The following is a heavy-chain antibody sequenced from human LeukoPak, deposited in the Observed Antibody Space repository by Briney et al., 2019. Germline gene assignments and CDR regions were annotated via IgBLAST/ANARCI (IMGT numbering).Heavy chain of an antibody. V-gene: IGHV3-23*01. J-gene: IGHJ4*02. CDR1: GFTFSSYA. CDR2: ISGSGGST. D-gene: IGHD5-18*01. Sequence: GGSLRHSCAAPGFTFSSYAMSWVRQAPGKGLEWVSAISGSGGSTYYADSVKGRFTVSRDNSKNTLYLQMNSLRAEDTAVYYCAKDSLTAMGIYWFDYWGQGTLVTVSS. CDR3: AKDSLTAMGIYWFDY.